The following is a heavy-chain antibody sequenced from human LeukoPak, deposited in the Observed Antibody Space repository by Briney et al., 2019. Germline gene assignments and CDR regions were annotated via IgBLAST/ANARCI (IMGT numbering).Heavy chain of an antibody. J-gene: IGHJ4*02. CDR1: GFTFSSYA. CDR2: ISGSGGST. D-gene: IGHD4-23*01. Sequence: PGGSLRLSCAASGFTFSSYAMSWVRQAPGKGLEWVSAISGSGGSTYYAGSVKGRFTISRDNSKNTLYLQMNSLRAEDTAVYYCAKLTDDYGGYSGTGGLYYFDYWGQGTLVTVYS. CDR3: AKLTDDYGGYSGTGGLYYFDY. V-gene: IGHV3-23*01.